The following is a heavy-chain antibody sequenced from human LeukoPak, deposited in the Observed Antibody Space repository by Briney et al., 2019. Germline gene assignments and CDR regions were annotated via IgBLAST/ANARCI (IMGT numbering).Heavy chain of an antibody. V-gene: IGHV3-30*04. CDR2: ISYDGSNK. J-gene: IGHJ4*02. CDR3: ARDYLVRGNRRGYSYGTGY. D-gene: IGHD5-18*01. Sequence: PGGSLRLSCAASGFTFSSYAMHWVRQAPGKGLEWVAVISYDGSNKYYADSVKGRFTISRDNSKNTLYLQMNSLRSDDTAVYYCARDYLVRGNRRGYSYGTGYWGQGTLVTVSS. CDR1: GFTFSSYA.